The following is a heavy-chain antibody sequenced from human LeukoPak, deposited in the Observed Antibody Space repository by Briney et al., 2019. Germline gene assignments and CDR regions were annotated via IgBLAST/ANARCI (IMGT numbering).Heavy chain of an antibody. D-gene: IGHD4-11*01. Sequence: SGGSLRLSCAASGFTFSSYAMHWVRQAPGKGLEWVAFIRYDGSNKYYADSVKGRFTISRDNSKNTLYLQMNSLRAEDTAVYYCAKLGDDYSTDGYWGQGTLVTVSS. V-gene: IGHV3-30*02. J-gene: IGHJ4*02. CDR1: GFTFSSYA. CDR2: IRYDGSNK. CDR3: AKLGDDYSTDGY.